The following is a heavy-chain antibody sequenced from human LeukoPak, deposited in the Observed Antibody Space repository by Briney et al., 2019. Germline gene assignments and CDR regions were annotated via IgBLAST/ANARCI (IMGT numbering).Heavy chain of an antibody. Sequence: PSETLSLTCTVSGGSISSSSYYWGWIRQPPGKGLEWIGSIYYSGSTYYNPSLKSRGTISVDTSKNQFSLKLSSVTAADTAVYYCARGRRGSRGVDYWGQGTLVTVSS. CDR3: ARGRRGSRGVDY. J-gene: IGHJ4*02. CDR1: GGSISSSSYY. D-gene: IGHD5-12*01. V-gene: IGHV4-39*01. CDR2: IYYSGST.